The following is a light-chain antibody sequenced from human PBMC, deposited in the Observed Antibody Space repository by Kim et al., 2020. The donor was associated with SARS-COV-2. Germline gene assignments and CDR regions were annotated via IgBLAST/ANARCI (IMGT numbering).Light chain of an antibody. J-gene: IGKJ2*01. CDR1: QDISNY. Sequence: DIQMTQSPSSLSASVGDRVTITCQASQDISNYLNWYQQKPGKAPKLLIYDASNLETGVPSRFSGSGSGTDFTFTISSLQPEDIATYYCQQYDNRPPTFGQETKLEI. V-gene: IGKV1-33*01. CDR2: DAS. CDR3: QQYDNRPPT.